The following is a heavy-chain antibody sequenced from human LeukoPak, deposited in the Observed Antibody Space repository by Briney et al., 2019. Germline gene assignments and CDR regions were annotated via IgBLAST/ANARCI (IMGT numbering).Heavy chain of an antibody. J-gene: IGHJ2*01. CDR2: IYYSGRT. Sequence: SETLSLTCTVSGGSISPYYWTWIRQSPGKALEWIGYIYYSGRTSYNPSLKSRVTMSVDTSKNQFSLQLSSVTAADTAVYYCARDGNPWNLDVWGRGTLVTVSS. D-gene: IGHD1-14*01. CDR3: ARDGNPWNLDV. CDR1: GGSISPYY. V-gene: IGHV4-59*01.